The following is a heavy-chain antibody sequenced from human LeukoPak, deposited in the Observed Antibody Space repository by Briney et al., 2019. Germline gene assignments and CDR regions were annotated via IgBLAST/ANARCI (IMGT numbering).Heavy chain of an antibody. D-gene: IGHD6-25*01. CDR1: GYTFTSYY. V-gene: IGHV1-46*03. CDR2: INPSGGRT. CDR3: ARRPRPLHSYYCMNV. J-gene: IGHJ6*03. Sequence: ASVKVSCKASGYTFTSYYMHWVRQAPGQGLEWMGIINPSGGRTSYAQKFQGRVSMTTDTSTSTVYMELGSLRSEDTAVYCYARRPRPLHSYYCMNVCGKGSTVTVSS.